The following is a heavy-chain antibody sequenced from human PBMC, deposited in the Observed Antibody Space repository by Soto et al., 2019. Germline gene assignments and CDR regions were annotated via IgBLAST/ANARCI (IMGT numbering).Heavy chain of an antibody. CDR2: ISSNGRST. CDR3: ARDRCTNGVCYAPSDY. CDR1: GFTFSTYA. V-gene: IGHV3-64*01. J-gene: IGHJ4*02. D-gene: IGHD2-8*01. Sequence: GGSLRLSCATSGFTFSTYAMHWVRQAPGKGLEYVSAISSNGRSTYYAKTVRGRFTISRDNSKNTLYLQMDSLKAKDKAVYNGARDRCTNGVCYAPSDYWGQGTLVTVSS.